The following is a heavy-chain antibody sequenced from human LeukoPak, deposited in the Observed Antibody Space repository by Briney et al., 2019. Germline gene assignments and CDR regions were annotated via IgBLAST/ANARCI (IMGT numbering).Heavy chain of an antibody. J-gene: IGHJ4*02. CDR2: INHSGST. CDR1: GGSFSGYY. Sequence: PSETLSLTCAVSGGSFSGYYWTWIRQPPGKGLEWIGEINHSGSTNYNPSLKSRVTISIDTSKNQFSLILSSVTAADTAVYYCARGLSDVYWGQGTLVTDSS. CDR3: ARGLSDVY. V-gene: IGHV4-34*01.